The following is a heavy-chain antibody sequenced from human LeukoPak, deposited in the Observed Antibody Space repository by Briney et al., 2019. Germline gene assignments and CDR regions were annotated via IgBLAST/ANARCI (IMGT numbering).Heavy chain of an antibody. Sequence: APVKVSCKVSGYTLTELSMHWVRQAPGKGLEWMGGFDPEDGETIYAQKFQGRVTMTEDTSTDTAYMELSSLRSEDTAVYYCATHERLYYGSGSYSDYWGQGTLVTVSS. CDR3: ATHERLYYGSGSYSDY. CDR1: GYTLTELS. V-gene: IGHV1-24*01. CDR2: FDPEDGET. J-gene: IGHJ4*02. D-gene: IGHD3-10*01.